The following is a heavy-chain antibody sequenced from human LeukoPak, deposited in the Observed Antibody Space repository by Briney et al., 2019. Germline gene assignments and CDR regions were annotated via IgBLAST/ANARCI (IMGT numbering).Heavy chain of an antibody. D-gene: IGHD4-23*01. CDR1: GYTFTGYY. Sequence: ASVKVSCKAFGYTFTGYYMHWVRQAPGQGLEWMGWINPNSGGTNYAQKFQGRVTMTRDTSISTAYMELSRLRSDDTAVYYCARDRFVEYGGNPGHYWGQGTLVTVSS. V-gene: IGHV1-2*02. CDR2: INPNSGGT. J-gene: IGHJ4*02. CDR3: ARDRFVEYGGNPGHY.